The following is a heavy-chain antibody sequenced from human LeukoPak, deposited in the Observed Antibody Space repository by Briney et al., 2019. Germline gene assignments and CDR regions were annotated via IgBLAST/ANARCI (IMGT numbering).Heavy chain of an antibody. CDR1: GFTFSSYA. D-gene: IGHD4-23*01. Sequence: GGSLRLSCAASGFTFSSYAMSWVRQAPGKGLEWVSSISGSGVRTYYADSVKGRFTISRDDAKNSLYLQMNSLRADDTAVYYCATTYGGTTFYYFYMDFWGRGTTVTVSS. CDR2: ISGSGVRT. V-gene: IGHV3-23*01. J-gene: IGHJ6*03. CDR3: ATTYGGTTFYYFYMDF.